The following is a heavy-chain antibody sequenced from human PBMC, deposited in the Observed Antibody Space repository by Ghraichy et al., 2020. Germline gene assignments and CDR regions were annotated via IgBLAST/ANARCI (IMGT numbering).Heavy chain of an antibody. CDR2: INHSGST. D-gene: IGHD2-21*01. Sequence: TLSLTCAVYGGSFSGYYWSWIRQPPGKGLEWIGEINHSGSTNYNPSLKSRVTISVDTSKNQFSLKLSSVTAADTAVYYCARGVFPWAYCGGDCYSTYFDLWGRGTLVTVSS. V-gene: IGHV4-34*01. CDR3: ARGVFPWAYCGGDCYSTYFDL. CDR1: GGSFSGYY. J-gene: IGHJ2*01.